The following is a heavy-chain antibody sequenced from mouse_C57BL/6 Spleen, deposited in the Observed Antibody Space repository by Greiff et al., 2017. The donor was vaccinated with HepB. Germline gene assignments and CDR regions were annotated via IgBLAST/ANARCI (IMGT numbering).Heavy chain of an antibody. J-gene: IGHJ2*01. Sequence: EVQLQQSGPGLVKPSQTVFLTCTVTGISITTGNYRWSWIRQFPGNKLEWIGYIYYSGTITYNPSLTSRTTITRDTPKNQFFLEMNSLTAEDTATYYCARDKGRVKGSSYVDYWGQGTTLTVSS. CDR3: ARDKGRVKGSSYVDY. D-gene: IGHD1-1*01. CDR2: IYYSGTI. CDR1: GISITTGNYR. V-gene: IGHV3-5*01.